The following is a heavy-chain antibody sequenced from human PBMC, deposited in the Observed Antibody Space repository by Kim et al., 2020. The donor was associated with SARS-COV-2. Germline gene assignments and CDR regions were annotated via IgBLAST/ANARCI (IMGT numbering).Heavy chain of an antibody. J-gene: IGHJ4*02. CDR2: IYYSGST. CDR3: AREGRRIGGGYFDY. D-gene: IGHD3-10*01. CDR1: GGSISSYY. Sequence: SETLSLTCTVSGGSISSYYWSWIRQPPGKGLEWIGYIYYSGSTNYNPSLKSRVTISVDTSKNQFSLKLSSVTAADTAVYYCAREGRRIGGGYFDYWGQGTLVTVSS. V-gene: IGHV4-59*13.